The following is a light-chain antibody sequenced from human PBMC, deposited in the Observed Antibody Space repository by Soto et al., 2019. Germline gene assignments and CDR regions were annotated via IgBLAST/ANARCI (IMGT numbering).Light chain of an antibody. CDR1: TSDIGAYNY. CDR2: GVS. Sequence: QSVLTQPRSVSGSPRQSVTISCTGTTSDIGAYNYVSWYQQHPGKAPKLIIYGVSKRPSGVPERFSGSKSDSTASLTISGLQDEDEADYYCCSYAGYYTLLFGGGTKLTVL. CDR3: CSYAGYYTLL. J-gene: IGLJ2*01. V-gene: IGLV2-11*01.